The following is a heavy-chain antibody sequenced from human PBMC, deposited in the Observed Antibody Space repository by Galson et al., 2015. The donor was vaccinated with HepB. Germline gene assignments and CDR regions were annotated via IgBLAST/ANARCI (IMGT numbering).Heavy chain of an antibody. Sequence: SLRLSCAASGFTFSSYSMNWVRQAPGKGLEWVSSISSSSSYIYYADSVKGRFTISRDNAKNSLYLQMNSLRAEDTAVYYCARAPVLRLRVEYYFDYWGQGTLVTVSS. D-gene: IGHD2/OR15-2a*01. CDR1: GFTFSSYS. V-gene: IGHV3-21*01. CDR3: ARAPVLRLRVEYYFDY. J-gene: IGHJ4*02. CDR2: ISSSSSYI.